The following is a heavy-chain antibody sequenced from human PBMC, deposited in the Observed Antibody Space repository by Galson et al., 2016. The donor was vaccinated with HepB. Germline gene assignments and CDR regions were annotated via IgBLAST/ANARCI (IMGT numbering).Heavy chain of an antibody. D-gene: IGHD5-18*01. J-gene: IGHJ6*03. Sequence: SETLSLTCGVYRGSFSGYYWSWIRQPPGKALEWIGSIHYIGSTYYNPSLKSRVTISVDTSKNQFSLKLSSVTAADTAVYYCARQIQVQQWLFGDYYMDVWGKGTTVTVSS. V-gene: IGHV4-34*01. CDR2: IHYIGST. CDR3: ARQIQVQQWLFGDYYMDV. CDR1: RGSFSGYY.